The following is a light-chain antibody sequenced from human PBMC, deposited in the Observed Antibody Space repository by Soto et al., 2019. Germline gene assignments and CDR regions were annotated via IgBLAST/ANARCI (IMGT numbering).Light chain of an antibody. CDR2: KAS. CDR3: QQYDSNMYT. V-gene: IGKV1-5*03. Sequence: DIQMTQSPSSLSASVGDRVTITCRASLPISTWLAWYQQKPGKAPKLLIYKASRLESGVPSRFSGSGSGTEFTLTISSLQPDDFATYYCQQYDSNMYTFGQGTKVDNK. CDR1: LPISTW. J-gene: IGKJ2*01.